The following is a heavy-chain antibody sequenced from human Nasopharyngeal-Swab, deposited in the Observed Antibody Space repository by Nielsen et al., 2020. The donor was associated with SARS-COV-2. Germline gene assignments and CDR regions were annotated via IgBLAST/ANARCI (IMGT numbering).Heavy chain of an antibody. J-gene: IGHJ4*02. D-gene: IGHD6-19*01. CDR1: GGSISSYY. V-gene: IGHV4-59*01. CDR2: IYYSGST. Sequence: SETLSLTCTVSGGSISSYYWSWIRQPPGKGLEWIGYIYYSGSTNYNPSLKSRVTIPVDTSKNQFSLKLSSVTAADTAVYYCARDPSLAAGAYFDYWGQGTLVTVSS. CDR3: ARDPSLAAGAYFDY.